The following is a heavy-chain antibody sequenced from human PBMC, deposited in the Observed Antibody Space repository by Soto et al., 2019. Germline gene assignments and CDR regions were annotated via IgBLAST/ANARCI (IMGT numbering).Heavy chain of an antibody. CDR3: AAGLYCSGGSCYYYYGMDV. CDR2: IDPSDSYT. D-gene: IGHD2-15*01. V-gene: IGHV5-10-1*01. CDR1: GCSFTSYW. J-gene: IGHJ6*02. Sequence: GESLKISCKGSGCSFTSYWISWVRQMPGKGLEWMGRIDPSDSYTNYSPSFQGHVTISADKSISTAYLQWSSLKASDTAMYYCAAGLYCSGGSCYYYYGMDVWSQGTTVTVSS.